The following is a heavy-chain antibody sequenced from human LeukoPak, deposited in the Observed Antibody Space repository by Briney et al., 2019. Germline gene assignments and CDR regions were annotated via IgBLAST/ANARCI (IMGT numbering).Heavy chain of an antibody. D-gene: IGHD6-19*01. CDR1: GFTFSDYG. CDR2: IWYDDTNK. V-gene: IGHV3-33*03. CDR3: ASVAGPYYYYYYGMNA. J-gene: IGHJ6*02. Sequence: GKSLRLSCTASGFTFSDYGMHWVRQPPGKGLEWAAIIWYDDTNKNYADSVKGRFTISRDNAKNSLYLQMNSLRAEDTAVYYCASVAGPYYYYYYGMNAWGPGTTVIVSS.